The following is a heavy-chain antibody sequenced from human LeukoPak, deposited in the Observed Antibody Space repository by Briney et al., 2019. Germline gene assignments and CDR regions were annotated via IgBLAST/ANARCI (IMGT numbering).Heavy chain of an antibody. D-gene: IGHD5-24*01. V-gene: IGHV3-74*01. CDR2: INADASRT. CDR3: ARVRIELATMLLDY. CDR1: GFTFNSYW. J-gene: IGHJ4*02. Sequence: PGGSLRLSCAASGFTFNSYWMHWVRQGPGKGLVCVSSINADASRTNYADSVKGRCTVSRDNARNTLYLQMNSLRAEDTAVYYCARVRIELATMLLDYWGQGTLVTVSS.